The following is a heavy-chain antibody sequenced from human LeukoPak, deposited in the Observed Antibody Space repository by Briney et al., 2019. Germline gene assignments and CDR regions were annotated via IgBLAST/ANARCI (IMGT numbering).Heavy chain of an antibody. CDR3: ARDRLVGATSDY. J-gene: IGHJ4*02. CDR2: ILPILGIA. CDR1: GGTFSSYA. V-gene: IGHV1-69*04. D-gene: IGHD1-26*01. Sequence: ASVKVSCKASGGTFSSYAISWVRQAPGQGLEWMGRILPILGIANYAQKFQGRVTITADKSTSTAYMELSSLRPEDTAVYYCARDRLVGATSDYWGQGTLVTVSS.